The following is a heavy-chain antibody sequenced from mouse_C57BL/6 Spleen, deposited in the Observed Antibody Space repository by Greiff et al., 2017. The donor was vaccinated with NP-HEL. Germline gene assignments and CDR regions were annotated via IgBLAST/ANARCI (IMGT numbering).Heavy chain of an antibody. V-gene: IGHV1-26*01. J-gene: IGHJ4*01. CDR3: SRVATVERDY. Sequence: VQLKQSGPELVKPGASVKISCKASGYTFTDYYMNWVKQSHGKSLEWIGDINPNNGGTSYNQKFKGKATLTVDKSSSTAYMELRSLTSEDSAVYYFSRVATVERDYWGQGTSVTVSS. CDR2: INPNNGGT. D-gene: IGHD1-1*01. CDR1: GYTFTDYY.